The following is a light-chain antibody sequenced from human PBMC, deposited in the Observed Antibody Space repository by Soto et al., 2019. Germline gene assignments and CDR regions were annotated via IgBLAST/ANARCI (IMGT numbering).Light chain of an antibody. CDR1: QSVTNS. CDR2: DAS. V-gene: IGKV3-11*01. J-gene: IGKJ4*01. CDR3: QQRSSWPLT. Sequence: EIVLIQPPATLSLSPGEGATLSCRASQSVTNSLAWYQQKPGQAPRLLIYDASKRATGIPARFSGSGSGTDFTLTISSLEPEDFAVFYCQQRSSWPLTFGGGTKVEIK.